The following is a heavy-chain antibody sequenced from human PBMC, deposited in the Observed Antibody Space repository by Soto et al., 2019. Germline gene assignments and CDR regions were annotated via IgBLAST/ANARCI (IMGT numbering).Heavy chain of an antibody. Sequence: GESLKISCKGSGYSFTSYWIGWVRQMPGKGLEWMGIIYPGDSDTRYSPSFQGQVTISADKSISTAYLQWSSLKASDTAMYYCARPKVGRRVGATTEYYFDYWGQGTLVTVSS. D-gene: IGHD1-26*01. J-gene: IGHJ4*02. V-gene: IGHV5-51*01. CDR3: ARPKVGRRVGATTEYYFDY. CDR2: IYPGDSDT. CDR1: GYSFTSYW.